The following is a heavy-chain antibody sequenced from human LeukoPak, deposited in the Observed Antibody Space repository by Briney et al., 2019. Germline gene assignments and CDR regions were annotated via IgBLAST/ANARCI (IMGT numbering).Heavy chain of an antibody. CDR1: GGSISGSSYY. D-gene: IGHD6-13*01. CDR3: ARAKSSSWYGSSDDAFDI. CDR2: IYYSGST. J-gene: IGHJ3*02. Sequence: PSETLSLTCTVSGGSISGSSYYWGWIRQPPGKGLEWIGYIYYSGSTNYNPSLKSRVTISVDTSKNQFSLKLSSVTAADTAVYYCARAKSSSWYGSSDDAFDIWGQGTMVTVSS. V-gene: IGHV4-61*05.